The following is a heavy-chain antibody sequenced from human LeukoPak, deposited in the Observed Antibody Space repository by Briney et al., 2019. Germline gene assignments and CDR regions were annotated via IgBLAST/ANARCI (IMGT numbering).Heavy chain of an antibody. CDR1: GFRFSGFW. J-gene: IGHJ4*02. D-gene: IGHD2-15*01. CDR2: INQETSEK. V-gene: IGHV3-7*01. Sequence: PGGSLRPSCEASGFRFSGFWMSWVRQAPGKGPEWVANINQETSEKYYVDSVRGRFTISRDNAKNSLSLQMNSLRVEDTAVYYCAREVDRSFGYWGQGIMVTVSS. CDR3: AREVDRSFGY.